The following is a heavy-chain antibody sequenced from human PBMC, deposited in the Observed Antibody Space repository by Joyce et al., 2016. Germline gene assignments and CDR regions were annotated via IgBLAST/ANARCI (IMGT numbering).Heavy chain of an antibody. CDR1: GGSISPYY. Sequence: QVQLQESGPGLVKPSETLSLTCTVSGGSISPYYWSWIRQPPGKGLEWIGYVSYPGSTNYNPALESRLSISVDKSNNQFSLKLTSMTTTDTAVYYCTREAPGVTVFDYWGQGTLVTVSS. J-gene: IGHJ4*02. CDR3: TREAPGVTVFDY. V-gene: IGHV4-59*12. D-gene: IGHD3-3*01. CDR2: VSYPGST.